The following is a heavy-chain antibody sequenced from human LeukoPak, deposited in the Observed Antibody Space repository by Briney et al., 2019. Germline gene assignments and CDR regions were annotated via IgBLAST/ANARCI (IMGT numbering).Heavy chain of an antibody. Sequence: GGSLRLSCAPSGFTFSSYAMSWVRQAPGKGLEWVSGISGSGESTYYADSVKGRFTISRDNSKNTLYLQMNSLRAEDTAVYYCATRIWIGEFLFEYWGQGTLVTVSS. J-gene: IGHJ4*02. CDR3: ATRIWIGEFLFEY. V-gene: IGHV3-23*01. CDR2: ISGSGEST. D-gene: IGHD3-10*01. CDR1: GFTFSSYA.